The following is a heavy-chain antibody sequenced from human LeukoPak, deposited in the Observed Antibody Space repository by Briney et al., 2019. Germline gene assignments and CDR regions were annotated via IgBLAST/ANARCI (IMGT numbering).Heavy chain of an antibody. V-gene: IGHV1-3*01. J-gene: IGHJ4*02. CDR3: ARQDSSWGFIDY. Sequence: ASVKVSCKASGYTFTSYAMHWVRQAPGQRLEWMGWINAGNGNTKYSQKFQGRVTITRDTSASTAYMELSSLRSEDTAVYYCARQDSSWGFIDYWGQGTLATVSS. D-gene: IGHD6-13*01. CDR1: GYTFTSYA. CDR2: INAGNGNT.